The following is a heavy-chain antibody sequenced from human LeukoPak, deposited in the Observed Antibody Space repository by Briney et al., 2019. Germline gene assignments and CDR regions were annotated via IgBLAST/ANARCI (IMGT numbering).Heavy chain of an antibody. CDR2: IKRDGSDK. V-gene: IGHV3-7*01. CDR3: ARDANYYDSRGENYFNY. D-gene: IGHD3-22*01. Sequence: GGSLRLSXAASGFTFSSYWMSWVRQAPGKGLEWVANIKRDGSDKYYVDSVKGRFTISRDNAKNSLYLQLNSLRAEDTAVYYCARDANYYDSRGENYFNYWGQGTLVTASS. J-gene: IGHJ4*02. CDR1: GFTFSSYW.